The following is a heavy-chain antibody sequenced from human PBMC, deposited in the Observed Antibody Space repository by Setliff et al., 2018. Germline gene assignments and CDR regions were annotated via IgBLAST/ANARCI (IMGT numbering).Heavy chain of an antibody. D-gene: IGHD3-3*01. J-gene: IGHJ6*02. Sequence: PSETLSLTCAVYGGSFSTYYRIWIRQPPGKGLEWIGEINHSGSTNYNPSLKSRVTISVDTSKNQFSLKLRSEDTAVYYCARAPLLFGVVIADGMDVWGQGATVTVSS. V-gene: IGHV4-34*01. CDR3: ARAPLLFGVVIADGMDV. CDR2: INHSGST. CDR1: GGSFSTYY.